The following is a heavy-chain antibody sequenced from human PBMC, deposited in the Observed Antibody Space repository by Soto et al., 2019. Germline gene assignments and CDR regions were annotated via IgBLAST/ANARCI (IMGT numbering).Heavy chain of an antibody. CDR3: ARGGWDLPPYYYYYGMDV. CDR2: ISSSSSTI. V-gene: IGHV3-48*02. J-gene: IGHJ6*02. Sequence: EVQLVESGGGLVQPGGSLRLSCAASGFTFSSYSMNWVRQAPGKGLEWVSYISSSSSTIYYADSVKGRFTISRDNAKKSLYLQMNSLRDDDTAVYYCARGGWDLPPYYYYYGMDVWGQGTTVTVSS. CDR1: GFTFSSYS. D-gene: IGHD1-26*01.